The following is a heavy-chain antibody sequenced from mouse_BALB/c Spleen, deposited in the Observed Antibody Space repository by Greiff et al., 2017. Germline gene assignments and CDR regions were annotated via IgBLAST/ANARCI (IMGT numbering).Heavy chain of an antibody. CDR1: GFNIKDTY. J-gene: IGHJ4*01. CDR3: ARGTTVEMDY. CDR2: IDPANGNT. Sequence: EVQLVESGAELVRPGALVKLSCKASGFNIKDTYMHWVKQRPEQGLEWIGRIDPANGNTKYDPKFQGKATITADTSSNTAYLQLSSLTSEDTAVYYCARGTTVEMDYWGQGTSVTVSS. D-gene: IGHD1-1*01. V-gene: IGHV14-3*02.